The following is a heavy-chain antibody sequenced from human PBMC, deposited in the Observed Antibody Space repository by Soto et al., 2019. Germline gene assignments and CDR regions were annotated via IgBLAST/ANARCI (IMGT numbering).Heavy chain of an antibody. Sequence: QVQLVQSGAEVKKPGSSVKVSCKASGGTFSSYAISWVRQAPGQGLEWMGGIIPIFGTANYAQKFQVRVTIPANESTIKASMELSSLRSEDTAVYYCARGDYDYVWGSYRLSWFDPWGQGTLVTVSS. CDR2: IIPIFGTA. CDR3: ARGDYDYVWGSYRLSWFDP. D-gene: IGHD3-16*02. V-gene: IGHV1-69*12. J-gene: IGHJ5*02. CDR1: GGTFSSYA.